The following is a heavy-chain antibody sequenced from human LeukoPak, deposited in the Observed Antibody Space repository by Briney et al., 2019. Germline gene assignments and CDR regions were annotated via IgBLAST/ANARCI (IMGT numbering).Heavy chain of an antibody. Sequence: SETLSLTCTVSGGSISSTSYYWGWIRQPPGKGLEWIGSIYYGGSTYYDPSLKSRVTISVDTSKKQFSLKLSSVTAADTAVYYCVTYYFDSSGPKKNYWGQGTLVTVSS. V-gene: IGHV4-39*07. CDR2: IYYGGST. CDR1: GGSISSTSYY. J-gene: IGHJ4*02. CDR3: VTYYFDSSGPKKNY. D-gene: IGHD3-22*01.